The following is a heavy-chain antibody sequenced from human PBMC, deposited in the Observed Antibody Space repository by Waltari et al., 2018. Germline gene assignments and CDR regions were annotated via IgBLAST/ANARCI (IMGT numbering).Heavy chain of an antibody. Sequence: QVQLQQWGAGLLKPSETLSLTCAVYGGSFSGYYWSWIRQPPGKGQEWIGEINHSGSTNYNPSLKSRATISVDTSKNQFSLKLDSVTAADTAVYYCARAQSVKGMDVWGKGTTVTGSS. CDR3: ARAQSVKGMDV. CDR2: INHSGST. J-gene: IGHJ6*04. V-gene: IGHV4-34*01. CDR1: GGSFSGYY.